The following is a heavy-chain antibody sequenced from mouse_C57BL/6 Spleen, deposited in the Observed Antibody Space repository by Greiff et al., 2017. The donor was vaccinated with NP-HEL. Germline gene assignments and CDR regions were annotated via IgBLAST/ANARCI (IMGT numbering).Heavy chain of an antibody. J-gene: IGHJ4*01. Sequence: EVQVVESGGDLVKPGGSLKLSCAASGFTFSSYGMSWVRQTPDKRLEWVATISSGGSYTYYPDSVKGRFTISRDNAKNTLYLQMSSLKSEDTAMYYCAGHDGYYVVYAMDYWGQGTSVTVSS. D-gene: IGHD2-3*01. V-gene: IGHV5-6*01. CDR2: ISSGGSYT. CDR3: AGHDGYYVVYAMDY. CDR1: GFTFSSYG.